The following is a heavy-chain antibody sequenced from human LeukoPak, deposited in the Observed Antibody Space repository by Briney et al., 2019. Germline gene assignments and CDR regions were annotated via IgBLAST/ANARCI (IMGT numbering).Heavy chain of an antibody. D-gene: IGHD3-10*01. Sequence: AESLKISCHGAGYXFTTYWICWARQMPRKGLEWMGIIHPGDFDTRYSPSFQGQVTISAAKSISTAYLQWSSLKASDTAMYYCARGYGSGNYYLNGWGQGTLVTVSS. V-gene: IGHV5-51*01. CDR1: GYXFTTYW. J-gene: IGHJ1*01. CDR3: ARGYGSGNYYLNG. CDR2: IHPGDFDT.